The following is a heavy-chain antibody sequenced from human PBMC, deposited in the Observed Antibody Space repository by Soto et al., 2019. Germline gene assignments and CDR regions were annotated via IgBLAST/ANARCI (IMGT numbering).Heavy chain of an antibody. V-gene: IGHV2-5*01. J-gene: IGHJ3*02. D-gene: IGHD3-22*01. CDR3: ALLYYASSGYYYPYAFDI. CDR2: IYWNDDK. CDR1: GFSLSTSGVG. Sequence: QITLNESGPTLVKPTQTLTLTCTFSGFSLSTSGVGVVWIRQPPGKALEWLALIYWNDDKRYSPSLKSRLTITKDTSQNQVVLTMTNMDPVDTATYYCALLYYASSGYYYPYAFDIWGQGPMVPVSS.